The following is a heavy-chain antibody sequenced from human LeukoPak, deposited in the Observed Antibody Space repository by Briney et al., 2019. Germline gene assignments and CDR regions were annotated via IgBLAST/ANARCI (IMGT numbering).Heavy chain of an antibody. CDR1: GGSFSGYY. CDR3: ARGVDTAMVHRTNWFDP. V-gene: IGHV4-34*01. J-gene: IGHJ5*02. Sequence: SSETLSLTCAVYGGSFSGYYWSWIRQPPGKGLEWIGEINHSGSTNYNPSLKSRVTISVDTSKNQFSLKLSSVTAADTAVYYCARGVDTAMVHRTNWFDPWGQGTLVTASS. D-gene: IGHD5-18*01. CDR2: INHSGST.